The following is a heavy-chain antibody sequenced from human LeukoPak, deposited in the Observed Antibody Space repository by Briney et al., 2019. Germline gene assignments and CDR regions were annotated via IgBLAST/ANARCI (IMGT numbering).Heavy chain of an antibody. V-gene: IGHV1-8*01. J-gene: IGHJ5*02. CDR3: ARGPGVTHDNWFDP. CDR1: GYTFTSYD. D-gene: IGHD2-21*02. Sequence: ASVKVSCKASGYTFTSYDINWVRQATGQGPEWMGWMNPNSGNTGYAQKFQGRVTMTRNTSISTAYMELSSLRSEDTAVYYCARGPGVTHDNWFDPWGQGTLVTVSS. CDR2: MNPNSGNT.